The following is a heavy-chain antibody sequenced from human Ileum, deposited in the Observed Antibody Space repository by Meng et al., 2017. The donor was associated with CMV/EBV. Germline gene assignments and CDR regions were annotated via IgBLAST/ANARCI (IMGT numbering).Heavy chain of an antibody. D-gene: IGHD7-27*01. J-gene: IGHJ4*02. V-gene: IGHV1-2*02. CDR3: TRDRTGCNFDY. CDR2: INSMNGDT. CDR1: GYTLTDFF. Sequence: VQPVPSGARVKKPGVSMNVSCKAFGYTLTDFFIHWLRQAPGQGLEWMGWINSMNGDTNYAQKFQGRVTMTSDTSINTAYMELSSLASDDTAVYFCTRDRTGCNFDYWGQGALVTVSS.